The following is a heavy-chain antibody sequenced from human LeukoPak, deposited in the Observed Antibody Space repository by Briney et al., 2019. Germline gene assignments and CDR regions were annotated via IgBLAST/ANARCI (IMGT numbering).Heavy chain of an antibody. J-gene: IGHJ6*02. V-gene: IGHV3-53*01. D-gene: IGHD5-18*01. CDR2: IYSGGST. Sequence: GGSLRLSCAASGFTVSSNYMSWVRQAPGKGLEWVSVIYSGGSTYYADSVKGRFTISRDNSKNTLYLQMNSLRAEDTAIYYCATRQRSGYYYGMDVWGQGTTVTVSS. CDR1: GFTVSSNY. CDR3: ATRQRSGYYYGMDV.